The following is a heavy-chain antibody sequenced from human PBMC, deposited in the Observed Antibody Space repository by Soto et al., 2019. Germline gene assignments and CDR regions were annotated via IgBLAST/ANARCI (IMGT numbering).Heavy chain of an antibody. V-gene: IGHV4-59*01. Sequence: PSETLSLTCTVSGGSISSYYWSWIRQPPGKGLEWIGYIYYSGSTNYNPSLKSRVTISVDTSKNQFSLKLSSVTAADTAVYYCARGGAATHYYYYGMDVWGQGTTVTVSS. CDR1: GGSISSYY. CDR2: IYYSGST. J-gene: IGHJ6*02. CDR3: ARGGAATHYYYYGMDV. D-gene: IGHD6-13*01.